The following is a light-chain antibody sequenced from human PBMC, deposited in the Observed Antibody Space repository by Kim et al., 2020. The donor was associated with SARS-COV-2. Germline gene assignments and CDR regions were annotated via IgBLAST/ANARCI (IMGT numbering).Light chain of an antibody. J-gene: IGLJ3*02. CDR1: YSNIGTGYD. Sequence: QSVLTQPPSVSGAPGQTVTISCSGVYSNIGTGYDVNWYHQLPGGVPKLLIYATVKRPSGVPDRFSGSRSGASASLAISGLQPDDEGDYYCQSFDYRLSGSVFGGGTQLTVL. V-gene: IGLV1-40*01. CDR2: ATV. CDR3: QSFDYRLSGSV.